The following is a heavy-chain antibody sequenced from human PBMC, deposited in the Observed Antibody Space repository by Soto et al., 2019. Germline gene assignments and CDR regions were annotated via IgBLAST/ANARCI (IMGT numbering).Heavy chain of an antibody. D-gene: IGHD3-22*01. CDR3: ASRYDSSDY. J-gene: IGHJ4*02. CDR2: IIPILGIA. CDR1: GGTFSTYT. Sequence: QVQLVQSGAEVKKPGSSVKVSCKASGGTFSTYTISWVRQAPGQGLEWMGRIIPILGIANYAQKFQGRVTIAADKSTSTANMELSSLRSEDTAVYYGASRYDSSDYWGQGTLVTVSS. V-gene: IGHV1-69*02.